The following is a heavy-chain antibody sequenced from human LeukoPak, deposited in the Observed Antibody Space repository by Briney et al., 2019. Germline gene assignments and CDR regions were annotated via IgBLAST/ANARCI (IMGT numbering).Heavy chain of an antibody. J-gene: IGHJ3*02. CDR1: GFTVSNNY. CDR2: IYSGGST. D-gene: IGHD3-22*01. Sequence: GGSLRLSCAASGFTVSNNYMSWVRQAPGKGLEWVSVIYSGGSTYYADSVKGRFTISRDNSKNTLYLQMNSLRAEDTAVYYCARDSRQDYYDSSGYLWFAFDIWGQGTMVTVSS. CDR3: ARDSRQDYYDSSGYLWFAFDI. V-gene: IGHV3-53*01.